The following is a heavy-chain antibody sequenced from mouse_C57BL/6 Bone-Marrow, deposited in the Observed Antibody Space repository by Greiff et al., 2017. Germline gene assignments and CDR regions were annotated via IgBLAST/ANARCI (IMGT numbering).Heavy chain of an antibody. J-gene: IGHJ2*01. CDR3: ARDWDLFDY. CDR1: GYTFTSYW. V-gene: IGHV1-50*01. CDR2: IDPSDSYT. D-gene: IGHD4-1*01. Sequence: QVQLQQPGAELVKPGASVQLSCKASGYTFTSYWMQWVKQRPGQGLEWIGEIDPSDSYTNYNQKFKGKATLTVDTASSTAYMQLSSLTSEDSAVYYCARDWDLFDYWGQGTTLTVSS.